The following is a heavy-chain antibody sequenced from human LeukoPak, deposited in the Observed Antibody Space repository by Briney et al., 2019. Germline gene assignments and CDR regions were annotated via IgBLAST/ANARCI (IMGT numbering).Heavy chain of an antibody. CDR1: GGTFSSYA. V-gene: IGHV1-69*13. CDR3: ARGKPFRLTTVTTFWFDP. D-gene: IGHD4-17*01. J-gene: IGHJ5*02. CDR2: IIPIFGTA. Sequence: ASVKVSCKASGGTFSSYAISWVRQAPGQGLEWMGGIIPIFGTANYAQKFQGRVTITADESTSTAYMELSSLRSEDTAVYYCARGKPFRLTTVTTFWFDPWGRGTLVTVSS.